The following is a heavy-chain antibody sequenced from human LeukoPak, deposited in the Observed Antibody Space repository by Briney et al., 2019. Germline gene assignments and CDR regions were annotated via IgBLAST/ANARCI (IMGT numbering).Heavy chain of an antibody. CDR3: AGHHPRNTVDF. Sequence: SETLSLTCTVSSGSIRSSSYYWGWIRQPPGKGLEWIGSIYYSGSTDYNPSLKSRVTISVDTSKNQLSLKLSSVTAADTAVYYCAGHHPRNTVDFWGQGTLVTVSS. D-gene: IGHD2/OR15-2a*01. J-gene: IGHJ4*02. CDR2: IYYSGST. V-gene: IGHV4-39*01. CDR1: SGSIRSSSYY.